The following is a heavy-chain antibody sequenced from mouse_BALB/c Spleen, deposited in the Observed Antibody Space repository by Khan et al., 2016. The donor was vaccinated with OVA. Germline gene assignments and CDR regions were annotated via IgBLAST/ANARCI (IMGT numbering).Heavy chain of an antibody. Sequence: EVQLQESGPELVKPGASVKMSCKASGYTFTSYVMHWVKQKPGLGLEWIGYIYPFTDDTTYNENFKGKATLTSDKSSSTAYMELSSLTSEDSAVYDCAPVGKYYGSFAYWGAGTLVTVSA. V-gene: IGHV1S136*01. D-gene: IGHD1-1*01. CDR2: IYPFTDDT. CDR1: GYTFTSYV. J-gene: IGHJ3*01. CDR3: APVGKYYGSFAY.